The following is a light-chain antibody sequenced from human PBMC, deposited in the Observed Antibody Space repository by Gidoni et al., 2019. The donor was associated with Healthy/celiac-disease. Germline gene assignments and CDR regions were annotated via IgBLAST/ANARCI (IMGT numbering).Light chain of an antibody. CDR3: QQYGSSPPLT. CDR2: GAS. V-gene: IGKV3-20*01. Sequence: EIVLTQSPGTLSLSPGERATRSCRASQSVSSSYLAWYQQKPGQAPRLLIYGASSRATGIPDRFSGSGSGTDFTLTISRLEPEDFAVYYCQQYGSSPPLTFGGXTKVEIK. CDR1: QSVSSSY. J-gene: IGKJ4*01.